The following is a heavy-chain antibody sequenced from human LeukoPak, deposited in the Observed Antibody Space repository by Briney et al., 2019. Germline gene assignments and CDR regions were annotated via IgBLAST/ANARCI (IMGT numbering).Heavy chain of an antibody. J-gene: IGHJ4*02. CDR1: GGSFSGYY. V-gene: IGHV4-34*01. D-gene: IGHD3-22*01. CDR2: INHSGST. CDR3: ARGQDYYDSSGYFLPFDY. Sequence: SETLSLTCGVYGGSFSGYYWSWIRQPPGKGLEWIGEINHSGSTNYNPSIKSRVTISVDTSKNQFSLTLSSVTAADTAVYYCARGQDYYDSSGYFLPFDYWGQGTLVTVSS.